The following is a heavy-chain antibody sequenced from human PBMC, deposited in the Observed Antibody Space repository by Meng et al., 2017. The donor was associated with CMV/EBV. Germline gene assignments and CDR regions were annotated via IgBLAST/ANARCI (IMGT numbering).Heavy chain of an antibody. V-gene: IGHV1-2*02. CDR1: GYTFTGYY. Sequence: ASVKVSCKASGYTFTGYYMHWVRQAPGQGLEWMGWINPNSGGTNYAQKFQGRVTMTRDTSISTAYMELSRLRSDDTAVYYCARDRVVVVPAAILENSYYYYGMDVWGQGTLVTVSS. CDR2: INPNSGGT. D-gene: IGHD2-2*02. CDR3: ARDRVVVVPAAILENSYYYYGMDV. J-gene: IGHJ6*02.